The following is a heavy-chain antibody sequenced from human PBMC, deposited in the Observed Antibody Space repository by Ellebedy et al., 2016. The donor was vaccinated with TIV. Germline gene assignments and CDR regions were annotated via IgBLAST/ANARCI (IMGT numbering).Heavy chain of an antibody. D-gene: IGHD5-18*01. Sequence: GESLKISCAASGFTVGGNYMSWVRQPPGKGLEWVSLIYTGGGTYYADSAKGRFTISRDNSANTLYLQMTNLRAEDTAVYYCARGPNSDCWGQGTLVTVSS. V-gene: IGHV3-66*01. CDR2: IYTGGGT. CDR1: GFTVGGNY. CDR3: ARGPNSDC. J-gene: IGHJ4*02.